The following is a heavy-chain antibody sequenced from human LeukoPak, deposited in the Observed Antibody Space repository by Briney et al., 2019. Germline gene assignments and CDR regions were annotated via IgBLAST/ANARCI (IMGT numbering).Heavy chain of an antibody. Sequence: GGSLRLSCAGSGFTFSDFWMTWVRQTPGKGLEWVANIKEDGTEKNLVDSVKGRFTISRDNAKNSLYLQMNSLRAEDTAVYYCARDDSSGISHDYWGQGTLVTVSS. D-gene: IGHD3-22*01. J-gene: IGHJ4*02. CDR2: IKEDGTEK. CDR1: GFTFSDFW. V-gene: IGHV3-7*01. CDR3: ARDDSSGISHDY.